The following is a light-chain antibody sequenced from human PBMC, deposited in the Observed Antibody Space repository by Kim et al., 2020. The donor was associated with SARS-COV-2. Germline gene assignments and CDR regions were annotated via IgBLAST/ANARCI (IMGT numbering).Light chain of an antibody. CDR2: DVT. J-gene: IGLJ1*01. CDR1: SSDVGLYNY. Sequence: QSALTQPRSVSGSPGQSVNISCTGTSSDVGLYNYVSWYQQHPGKAPKLMIYDVTERPSGVPDRFSASKSGNTASLTISGLQAEDEADYYCCSYAGSPPYVVGTGTKVTVL. CDR3: CSYAGSPPYV. V-gene: IGLV2-11*01.